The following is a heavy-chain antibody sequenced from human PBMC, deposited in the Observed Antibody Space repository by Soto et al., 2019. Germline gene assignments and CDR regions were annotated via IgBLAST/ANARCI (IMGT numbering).Heavy chain of an antibody. Sequence: GSLRLCCIASGXTFGDYSVSWFRQAPGKGLEWVGFIRSKAYGGTTEYAASVKGRFNISRDDSKSIDYLQMNSLKTEETAVYYCTRGLLYYDFWSGFYDYWGQGILVTVSS. CDR1: GXTFGDYS. J-gene: IGHJ4*02. CDR2: IRSKAYGGTT. CDR3: TRGLLYYDFWSGFYDY. V-gene: IGHV3-49*03. D-gene: IGHD3-3*01.